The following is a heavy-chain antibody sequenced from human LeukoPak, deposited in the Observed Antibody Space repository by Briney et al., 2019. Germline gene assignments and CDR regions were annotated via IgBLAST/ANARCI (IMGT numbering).Heavy chain of an antibody. CDR1: GFTFSNAW. J-gene: IGHJ4*02. V-gene: IGHV4-38-2*01. CDR2: VNQGGST. CDR3: ARVIGATSMDC. Sequence: PGGSLRLSCAASGFTFSNAWMSWVRQPPGKGLEWIGGVNQGGSTYYYWSLKSRVTMSVDTSKNQLSLKLTSVTAADTAVYFCARVIGATSMDCWGQGILVTVSS. D-gene: IGHD2-15*01.